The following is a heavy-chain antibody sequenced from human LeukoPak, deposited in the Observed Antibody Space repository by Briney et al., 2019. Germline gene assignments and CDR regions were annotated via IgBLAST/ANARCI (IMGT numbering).Heavy chain of an antibody. CDR3: ARGGEYYDILTGYYRTAGFDY. D-gene: IGHD3-9*01. J-gene: IGHJ4*02. V-gene: IGHV1-8*01. CDR1: GYTFTSYD. CDR2: MNPNSGNT. Sequence: GASVKVSCKASGYTFTSYDINWVRQATGQGLEWTGWMNPNSGNTGYAQKFQGRVTMTRNTSIGTAYMELSSLRSEDTAVYYCARGGEYYDILTGYYRTAGFDYWGQGTLVTVSS.